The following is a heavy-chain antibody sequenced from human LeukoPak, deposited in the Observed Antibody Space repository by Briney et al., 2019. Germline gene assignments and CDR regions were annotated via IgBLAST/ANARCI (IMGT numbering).Heavy chain of an antibody. V-gene: IGHV3-21*01. J-gene: IGHJ6*02. D-gene: IGHD3-9*01. CDR2: ISSSSSYI. CDR1: GFTFSSYS. Sequence: GGSLRLSCAASGFTFSSYSMNWVRQAPGKGLEWVSSISSSSSYIYYADSVKGRFTISRDNAKNSLYLQMNSLRAEDTAVYYCARDDILTNYGMDVWGQGTTVTVSS. CDR3: ARDDILTNYGMDV.